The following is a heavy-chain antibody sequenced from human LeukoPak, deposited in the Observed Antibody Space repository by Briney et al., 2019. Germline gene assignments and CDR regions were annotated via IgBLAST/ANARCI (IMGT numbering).Heavy chain of an antibody. CDR1: GGSISSYY. CDR3: ARDLRWFDY. V-gene: IGHV4-59*01. D-gene: IGHD4-23*01. J-gene: IGHJ4*02. CDR2: IYYSGST. Sequence: SETLSLTCTVSGGSISSYYWSWIRQPPGKGLEWIGYIYYSGSTNYNPSLKSRVTISVDTSKDQFSLKLSSVTAADPAVYYCARDLRWFDYWGQGTLVTVSS.